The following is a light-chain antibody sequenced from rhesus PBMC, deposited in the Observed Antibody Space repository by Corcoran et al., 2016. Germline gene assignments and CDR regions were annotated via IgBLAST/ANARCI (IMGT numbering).Light chain of an antibody. J-gene: IGKJ1*01. CDR2: SAS. CDR3: QQYDDLPWA. CDR1: ESVGSY. Sequence: EIVMTQSPATLSLSPGETASLSCRASESVGSYVAWYQQKHGQAPKLLVHSASFRATGIPERFSGSGSRTEFTLTISSLEPEGFGVYHCQQYDDLPWAFGQGTKVEIK. V-gene: IGKV3-40*03.